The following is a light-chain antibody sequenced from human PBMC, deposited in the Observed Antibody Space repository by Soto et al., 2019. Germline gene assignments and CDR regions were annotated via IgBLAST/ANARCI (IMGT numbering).Light chain of an antibody. CDR3: AAWDDSLNGLV. Sequence: QSVLTQPPSASGTPGQRVTISCSGSSSNIGSNAVNWYHQLPGAAPKVLIYSNHQRPSGVPDRFSGSKSGTSASLAISGLQSEDEADYSCAAWDDSLNGLVFGTGTKLTVL. J-gene: IGLJ1*01. CDR2: SNH. CDR1: SSNIGSNA. V-gene: IGLV1-44*01.